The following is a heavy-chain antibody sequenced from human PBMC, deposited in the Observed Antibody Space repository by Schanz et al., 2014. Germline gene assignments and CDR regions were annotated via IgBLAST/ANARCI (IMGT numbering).Heavy chain of an antibody. D-gene: IGHD6-13*01. CDR2: ISTFRNEDT. CDR1: GYTFTSYG. J-gene: IGHJ4*02. CDR3: ARDGVDAAAGGNY. V-gene: IGHV1-18*01. Sequence: QVQLVQSGAEVKKPGASVKVSCKASGYTFTSYGINWVRQAPGQGLEWMGWISTFRNEDTNSAQRFQGRLTMTTDTSTSTAYMELRSLRSEDTAVYYCARDGVDAAAGGNYWGQGTLGTVSS.